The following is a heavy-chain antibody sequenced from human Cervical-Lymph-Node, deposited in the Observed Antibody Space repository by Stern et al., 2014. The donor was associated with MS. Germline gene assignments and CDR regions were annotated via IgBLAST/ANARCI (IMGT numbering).Heavy chain of an antibody. Sequence: QVQLMQSGAEVKKPGASVTVSCKASGYTFNTYGISWVRQAPGQGLEWMGWITAYNGNRNYAQKVQGRVTMTTDTSTSTAYMELRSLRSDDTAVYFCARDERDYFDTSGYPEYYFDYWGQGTLVTVSS. D-gene: IGHD3-22*01. CDR2: ITAYNGNR. V-gene: IGHV1-18*04. CDR1: GYTFNTYG. J-gene: IGHJ4*02. CDR3: ARDERDYFDTSGYPEYYFDY.